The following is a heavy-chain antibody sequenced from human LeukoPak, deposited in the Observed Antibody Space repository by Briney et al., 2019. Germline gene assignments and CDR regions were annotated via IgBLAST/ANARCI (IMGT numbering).Heavy chain of an antibody. CDR2: IIPIFGTA. CDR3: AGPSGSYYDSSGYPYYFDY. V-gene: IGHV1-69*01. D-gene: IGHD3-22*01. Sequence: ASVKVSCKASGGTFSSYAISWVRQAPGQGLEWMGGIIPIFGTANYAQKFQGRVTITADGSTSTAYMELSSLRSEDTAVYYCAGPSGSYYDSSGYPYYFDYWGQGTLVTVSS. CDR1: GGTFSSYA. J-gene: IGHJ4*02.